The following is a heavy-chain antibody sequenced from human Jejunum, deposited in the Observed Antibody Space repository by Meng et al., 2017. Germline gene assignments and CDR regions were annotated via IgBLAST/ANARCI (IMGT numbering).Heavy chain of an antibody. Sequence: QVQVQQWGAGLVKPSETLSDTCGVSDESSGGYYWSWIRQSPGRGLEWIGEITDSGRTNYNPSLKNRVTISIDMSKRQVSLRLTSVTAADTAVYYCARVLGLPTYEFWSGRDKSTYFFDYWGQGTLVTVSS. CDR1: DESSGGYY. CDR2: ITDSGRT. CDR3: ARVLGLPTYEFWSGRDKSTYFFDY. J-gene: IGHJ4*02. V-gene: IGHV4-34*02. D-gene: IGHD3/OR15-3a*01.